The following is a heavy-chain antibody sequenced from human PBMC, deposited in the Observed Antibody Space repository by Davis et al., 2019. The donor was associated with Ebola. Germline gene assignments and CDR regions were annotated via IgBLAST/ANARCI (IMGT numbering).Heavy chain of an antibody. CDR3: AKEVFRGVVYYHGMDV. Sequence: GESLKIPCAASGITVNSKYMSWVRQPPGKGLQWIAVLFSAGLTFYADSVKGRFTISRDNSKNTLYLQMNSLRSEDTAVYYCAKEVFRGVVYYHGMDVWGQGTTVTVS. CDR1: GITVNSKY. J-gene: IGHJ6*02. CDR2: LFSAGLT. V-gene: IGHV3-53*05. D-gene: IGHD3-10*01.